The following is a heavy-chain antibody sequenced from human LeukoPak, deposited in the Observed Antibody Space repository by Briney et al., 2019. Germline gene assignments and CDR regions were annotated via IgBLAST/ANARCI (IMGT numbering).Heavy chain of an antibody. J-gene: IGHJ4*02. CDR2: FDPEDGET. CDR3: ATEALDDSDSYFEY. Sequence: EASVKVSCEVSGYTLSELSMHWVRQAPVKGLERMGRFDPEDGETIYAQTLQGRVTMTEDTSTDTSYMELSSLRSEDTAVYYCATEALDDSDSYFEYWGQGTLVTVSS. CDR1: GYTLSELS. V-gene: IGHV1-24*01. D-gene: IGHD3-10*01.